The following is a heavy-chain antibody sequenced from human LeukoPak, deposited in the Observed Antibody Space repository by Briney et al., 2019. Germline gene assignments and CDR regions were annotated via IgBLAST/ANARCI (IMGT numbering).Heavy chain of an antibody. Sequence: GRSLRLSCAASGFTFDGYTMHWVRQAPGKGLEWVSGISWNSGSIGYADSVKGRFTISRDNAKNSLYLQMNSLRAEDTALYYCAKERITMVRGALDYWGQGTLVTVSS. CDR1: GFTFDGYT. CDR2: ISWNSGSI. D-gene: IGHD3-10*01. CDR3: AKERITMVRGALDY. V-gene: IGHV3-9*01. J-gene: IGHJ4*02.